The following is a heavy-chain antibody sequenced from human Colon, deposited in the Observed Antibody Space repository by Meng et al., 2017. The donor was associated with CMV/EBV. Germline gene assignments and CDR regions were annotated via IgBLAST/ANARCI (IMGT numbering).Heavy chain of an antibody. V-gene: IGHV3-23*03. CDR2: IYSGGDIA. CDR3: ARVGADTALAFDH. Sequence: GESLKISCAASGFTFSSYAMSWVRQAPGKGMQWVSVIYSGGDIADYADSVKGRFTISRDNSKNTVYLQMNRVTAEDAAVYYCARVGADTALAFDHWGQGTLVTVSS. D-gene: IGHD5-18*01. J-gene: IGHJ4*02. CDR1: GFTFSSYA.